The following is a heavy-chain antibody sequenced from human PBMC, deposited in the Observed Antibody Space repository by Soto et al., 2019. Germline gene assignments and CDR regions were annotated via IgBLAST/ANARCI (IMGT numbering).Heavy chain of an antibody. CDR1: GFTFSSYA. CDR3: ARGGDYPANWFDP. J-gene: IGHJ5*02. CDR2: ISGSGGST. Sequence: LRLSCAASGFTFSSYAMSWVRQAPGKGLEWVSAISGSGGSTYYADSVKGRFTISRDNSKSTLYLQMNSLRAEDTAVYYCARGGDYPANWFDPWGQGTLVTVSS. V-gene: IGHV3-23*01. D-gene: IGHD2-21*02.